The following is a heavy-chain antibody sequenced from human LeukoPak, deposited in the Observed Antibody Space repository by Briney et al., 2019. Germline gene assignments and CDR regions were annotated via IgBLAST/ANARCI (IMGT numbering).Heavy chain of an antibody. CDR2: IYHSRST. CDR3: AGDSGYVDSAGDY. D-gene: IGHD5-12*01. J-gene: IGHJ4*02. Sequence: PSETLSLTCAVSGGSISSSNWWRWVRQPPGEGLEWIGEIYHSRSTNYNPSLKSRVTISVDTSKNQFSLKLSSVTAADTAVYYCAGDSGYVDSAGDYWGQGTLATVSS. V-gene: IGHV4-4*02. CDR1: GGSISSSNW.